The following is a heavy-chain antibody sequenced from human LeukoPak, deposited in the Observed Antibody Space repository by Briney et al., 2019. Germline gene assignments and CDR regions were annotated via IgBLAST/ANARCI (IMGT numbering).Heavy chain of an antibody. CDR2: IKQDGSEK. CDR1: GFTFSSYW. V-gene: IGHV3-7*01. D-gene: IGHD6-19*01. Sequence: GGSLRLSCPASGFTFSSYWMSWVRQAPGKGLEWVANIKQDGSEKYYVDSVKGRFTISRDNAKNSLYLQMNSLRAEDTAVYYCARRGSSGWYRAFDIWGQGTMVTVSS. J-gene: IGHJ3*02. CDR3: ARRGSSGWYRAFDI.